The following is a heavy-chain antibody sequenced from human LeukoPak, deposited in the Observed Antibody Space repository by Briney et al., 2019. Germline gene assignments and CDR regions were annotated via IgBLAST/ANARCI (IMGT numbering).Heavy chain of an antibody. Sequence: ASVKVSCKASGYTFTSYGIRWVRQAPGQGLEWMGRIIPILGIANYAQKFQGRVTITADKSTSTAYMELSSLRSEDTAVYYCARDGSYRLREWLVPYYWGQGTLVTVSS. J-gene: IGHJ4*02. D-gene: IGHD6-19*01. CDR3: ARDGSYRLREWLVPYY. V-gene: IGHV1-69*04. CDR2: IIPILGIA. CDR1: GYTFTSYG.